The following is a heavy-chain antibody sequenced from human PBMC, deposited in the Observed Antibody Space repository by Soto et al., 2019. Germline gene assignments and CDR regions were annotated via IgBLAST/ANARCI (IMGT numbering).Heavy chain of an antibody. J-gene: IGHJ4*02. Sequence: GGSLRLSCAASGFTFSNFGMHWVRQAPGKGLEWVAAISADGGDKYFSGSVKGRFTISRDNSKNTLFLQMNSLRVEDTAVYYCVKGSDVARQELDYWGQGTLVTVSS. CDR1: GFTFSNFG. CDR3: VKGSDVARQELDY. V-gene: IGHV3-30*18. D-gene: IGHD3-3*01. CDR2: ISADGGDK.